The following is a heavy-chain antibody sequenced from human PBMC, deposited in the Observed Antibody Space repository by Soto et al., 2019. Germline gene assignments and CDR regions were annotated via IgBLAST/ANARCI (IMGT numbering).Heavy chain of an antibody. CDR2: IWYDGSNK. Sequence: QVQLVESGGGVVQPGRSLRLSCAASGFTFSNYGMHWVRQAPGKGLECVAVIWYDGSNKCYADSVEGRFTSSRDNSKNTLYRQMNSLRAEDTAVYFCARDRGIVGAPTYDYWGQGALVTVSS. CDR3: ARDRGIVGAPTYDY. J-gene: IGHJ4*02. V-gene: IGHV3-33*01. D-gene: IGHD1-26*01. CDR1: GFTFSNYG.